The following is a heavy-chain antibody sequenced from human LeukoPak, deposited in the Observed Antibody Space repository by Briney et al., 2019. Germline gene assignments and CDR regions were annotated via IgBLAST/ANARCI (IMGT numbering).Heavy chain of an antibody. CDR1: GFTFSSYA. Sequence: GRSLRLSCAASGFTFSSYAMHWVRQAPGKGLEWVAVISYDGSNKYYADSVKGRFTISRDNSKNTLYLQINSLRAEDTAVYYCARDHHVAGSGSFFDYWGQGTLVTVSS. CDR2: ISYDGSNK. J-gene: IGHJ4*02. D-gene: IGHD3-10*01. CDR3: ARDHHVAGSGSFFDY. V-gene: IGHV3-30*01.